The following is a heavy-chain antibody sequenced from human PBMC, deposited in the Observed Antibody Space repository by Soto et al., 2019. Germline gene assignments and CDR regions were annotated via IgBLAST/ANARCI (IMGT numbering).Heavy chain of an antibody. CDR2: IKQDGSEK. CDR1: PFTFSSYW. J-gene: IGHJ4*02. D-gene: IGHD1-7*01. V-gene: IGHV3-7*03. Sequence: HPGGSLRLSCAASPFTFSSYWMSWVRQAPGKGLEWVANIKQDGSEKYYVDSVKGRFTISRDNAKNSLYLQMNSLRAEDTAVYYCACVGWNSDAIFDYWGQGTLVTVSS. CDR3: ACVGWNSDAIFDY.